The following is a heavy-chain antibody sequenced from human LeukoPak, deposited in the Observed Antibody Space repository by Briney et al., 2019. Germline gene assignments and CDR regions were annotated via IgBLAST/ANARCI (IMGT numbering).Heavy chain of an antibody. V-gene: IGHV3-30*18. D-gene: IGHD1/OR15-1a*01. CDR1: GFTFNSYG. CDR2: ISYDGSNK. J-gene: IGHJ3*02. CDR3: AKAIQRTTADRTDAFDI. Sequence: PGGSLRLSCAASGFTFNSYGLHWVRQAPGKGLEWVAVISYDGSNKYHADSVKGRFTISRDNSKNTLYLQMKSLRAEDTAVYYCAKAIQRTTADRTDAFDIWGQGTMVRVSS.